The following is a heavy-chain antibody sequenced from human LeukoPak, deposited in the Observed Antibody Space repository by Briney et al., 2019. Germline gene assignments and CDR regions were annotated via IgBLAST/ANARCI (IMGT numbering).Heavy chain of an antibody. D-gene: IGHD6-13*01. V-gene: IGHV1-2*02. J-gene: IGHJ4*02. CDR2: INPNSGGT. CDR1: GYTFTGYY. CDR3: ARSSSSSWHFDY. Sequence: GASVKVSCKASGYTFTGYYMHWVRQASGQGLEWMGWINPNSGGTNYAQKFQGRVTMTRDTSISTAYVELSRLRSDDTAVYYCARSSSSSWHFDYWGQGTLVTVSS.